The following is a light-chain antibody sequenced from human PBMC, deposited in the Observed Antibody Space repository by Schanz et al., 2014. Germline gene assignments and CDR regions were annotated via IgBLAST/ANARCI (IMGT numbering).Light chain of an antibody. Sequence: IQLTQSPSSLSASVRDRVTITCRASQDISSYLGWYQQKPGKAPKLLIYATSTLQTGVPSRFSGSGFGTDFTLTINSLQPEDFATYYCQQYNTYPITFGQGTRLDIK. CDR1: QDISSY. V-gene: IGKV1-9*01. CDR3: QQYNTYPIT. J-gene: IGKJ5*01. CDR2: ATS.